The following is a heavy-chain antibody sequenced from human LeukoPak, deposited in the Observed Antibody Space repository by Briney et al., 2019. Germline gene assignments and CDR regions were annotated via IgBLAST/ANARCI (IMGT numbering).Heavy chain of an antibody. CDR1: GFTVSSNY. CDR2: IYSGGST. J-gene: IGHJ4*02. Sequence: GGSLRLSCAASGFTVSSNYMSWVRQAPGKGLERVSVIYSGGSTYYADSVKGRFTISRDNSKNTLYLQMNSLRAEDTAVYYCAKDRDSYGDYVLGYWGQGTLVTVSS. V-gene: IGHV3-53*01. CDR3: AKDRDSYGDYVLGY. D-gene: IGHD4-17*01.